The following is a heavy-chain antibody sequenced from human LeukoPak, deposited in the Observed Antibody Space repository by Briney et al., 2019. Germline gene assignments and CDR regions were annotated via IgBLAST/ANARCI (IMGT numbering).Heavy chain of an antibody. CDR3: AKNPPNSSGWYLNWFDP. Sequence: GGSLRLSCAASGFTFSSYAMSWVRQAPGKGLEWVSAISGSGGSTYYADSVKGRFTISRDNSKNTLYLQMNSLRAEDTAVYYRAKNPPNSSGWYLNWFDPWGQGTLVTVSS. CDR1: GFTFSSYA. CDR2: ISGSGGST. J-gene: IGHJ5*02. D-gene: IGHD6-19*01. V-gene: IGHV3-23*01.